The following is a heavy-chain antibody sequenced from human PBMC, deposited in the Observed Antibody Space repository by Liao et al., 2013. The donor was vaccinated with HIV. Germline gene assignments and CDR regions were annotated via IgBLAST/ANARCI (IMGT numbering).Heavy chain of an antibody. J-gene: IGHJ3*02. V-gene: IGHV4-39*07. D-gene: IGHD4-11*01. CDR2: IYYSGNT. CDR3: ARGTYDYSTFDAFDI. Sequence: QLQVQESGPGLVKPSETLSLTCTVSGDSISSNSYYWGWIRQPPGKGLEWIGSIYYSGNTYYNPSLKSRVTISIDTSKNQFSLKLSSVTAADTAVYYCARGTYDYSTFDAFDIWGQGTMVTVSS. CDR1: GDSISSNSYY.